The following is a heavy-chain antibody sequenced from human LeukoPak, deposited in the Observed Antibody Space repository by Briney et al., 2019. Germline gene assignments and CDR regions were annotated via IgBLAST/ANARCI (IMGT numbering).Heavy chain of an antibody. D-gene: IGHD3-10*01. CDR3: AKDLSGEYYFDY. V-gene: IGHV3-33*06. CDR1: GFTFSSYN. J-gene: IGHJ4*02. CDR2: IWYDGSNK. Sequence: PGGSLRLSCAASGFTFSSYNMNWVRQAPGKGLEWVAVIWYDGSNKYYADSVKGRFTISRDNSKNTLYLQMNSLRAEDTAVYYCAKDLSGEYYFDYWGQGTLVTVSS.